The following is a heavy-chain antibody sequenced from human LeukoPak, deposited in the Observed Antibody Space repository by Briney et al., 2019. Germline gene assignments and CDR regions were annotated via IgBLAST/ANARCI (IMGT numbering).Heavy chain of an antibody. V-gene: IGHV3-23*01. CDR2: ISGSGGST. D-gene: IGHD1-1*01. J-gene: IGHJ4*02. CDR3: AKGNWRYFDY. CDR1: GFTVSSKY. Sequence: PGGSLRLSCAASGFTVSSKYMSWVRQAPGKGLEWVSAISGSGGSTYYADSVKGRFTISRDNSKNTLYLQMNSLGADDTAVYYCAKGNWRYFDYWAREPWSPSPQ.